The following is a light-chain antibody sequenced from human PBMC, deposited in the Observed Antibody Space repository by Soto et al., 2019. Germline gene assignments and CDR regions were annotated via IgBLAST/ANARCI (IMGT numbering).Light chain of an antibody. CDR2: GAS. CDR1: QTVTSNF. CDR3: RQYGRSGT. Sequence: VLTQSPGTLSLSPGERATLSCRASQTVTSNFLAWYQEKPGQAPRLLIYGASSRATGIPDRFSGSGSGTDFTLTISRLEPEDFAVYYCRQYGRSGTFGQGTKVDIK. J-gene: IGKJ1*01. V-gene: IGKV3-20*01.